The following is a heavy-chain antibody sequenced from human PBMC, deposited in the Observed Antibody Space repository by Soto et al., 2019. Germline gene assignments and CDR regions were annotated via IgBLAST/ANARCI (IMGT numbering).Heavy chain of an antibody. Sequence: ASVKVSCKAPGGTFSTYAISWVRQAPGQGLEWMGGVIPIFGTPKYAQKFQGRVTITADESTSTGYMELRSLRSEDTAVYYCARSQGGSSSLDIYYYYYYVMDVWGQGTTVTVSS. D-gene: IGHD2-15*01. CDR2: VIPIFGTP. CDR3: ARSQGGSSSLDIYYYYYYVMDV. J-gene: IGHJ6*02. CDR1: GGTFSTYA. V-gene: IGHV1-69*13.